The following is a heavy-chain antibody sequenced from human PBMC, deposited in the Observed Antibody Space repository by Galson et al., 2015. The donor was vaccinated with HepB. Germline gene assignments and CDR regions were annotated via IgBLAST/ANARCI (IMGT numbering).Heavy chain of an antibody. J-gene: IGHJ3*02. D-gene: IGHD6-19*01. V-gene: IGHV1-46*01. CDR1: GYTFTSYY. Sequence: SVKVSCKASGYTFTSYYMHWVRQAPGQGLEWMGIINPSGGSTSYAQKFQGRVTMTRDTSTSTVYMELSSLRSEDTAVYYCARDREEQWLVPRWDAFDIWGQGTMVTVSS. CDR3: ARDREEQWLVPRWDAFDI. CDR2: INPSGGST.